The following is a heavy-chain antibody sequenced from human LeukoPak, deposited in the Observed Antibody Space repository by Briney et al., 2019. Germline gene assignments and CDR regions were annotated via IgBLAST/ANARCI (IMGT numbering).Heavy chain of an antibody. V-gene: IGHV3-23*01. CDR3: AKDSPDVDTAMVSLFDY. D-gene: IGHD5-18*01. CDR2: ISGSGGST. Sequence: GESLRLSCAASGFIFSEYAMSWVRQAPGKGLEWVSAISGSGGSTYYADSVKGRFTISRDNSKNTLYLQMNSLRAEDTAVYYCAKDSPDVDTAMVSLFDYWGQGTLVTVSS. CDR1: GFIFSEYA. J-gene: IGHJ4*02.